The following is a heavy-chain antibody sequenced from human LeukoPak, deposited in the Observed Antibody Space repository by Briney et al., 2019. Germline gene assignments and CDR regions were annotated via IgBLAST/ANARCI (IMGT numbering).Heavy chain of an antibody. V-gene: IGHV3-33*01. D-gene: IGHD1-14*01. Sequence: GGSLTLSCAASGFTFSTYGMHWARQPPGKGLELVALLGFDGSYKYYAGSVKARFTISRANSRNMLYLQMNSLRAEDTAVYYCARGRGTTGPYYFDYCGQGTLVTVSS. CDR1: GFTFSTYG. CDR3: ARGRGTTGPYYFDY. J-gene: IGHJ4*02. CDR2: LGFDGSYK.